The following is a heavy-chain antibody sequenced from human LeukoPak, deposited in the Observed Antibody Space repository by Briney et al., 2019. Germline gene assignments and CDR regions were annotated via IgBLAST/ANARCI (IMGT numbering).Heavy chain of an antibody. CDR1: GYTFTGSY. D-gene: IGHD5-24*01. CDR2: LNPNSGDT. V-gene: IGHV1-2*02. J-gene: IGHJ4*02. CDR3: ARGRNIEMTTMSGGSDY. Sequence: ASVKVSCKASGYTFTGSYIHWLRQAPGQGLEWMGWLNPNSGDTNYAQKFQGRVSMTRDSSISTAYMDLSDLRSDDTAVYSCARGRNIEMTTMSGGSDYWGQGTLVTVSS.